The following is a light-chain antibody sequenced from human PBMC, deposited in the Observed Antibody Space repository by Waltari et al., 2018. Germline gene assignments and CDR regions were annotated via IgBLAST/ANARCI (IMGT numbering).Light chain of an antibody. Sequence: QTVVTQEPSLTVSPGGTVTLTCASSTGAVTSGYFPTWFQQSPGQPPRSVISSADNRHSWTPARFSGSLIGGKAALTLSGVQPEDEADYYCLLFYGGAYVFGTGTKLTVL. CDR1: TGAVTSGYF. V-gene: IGLV7-43*01. J-gene: IGLJ1*01. CDR2: SAD. CDR3: LLFYGGAYV.